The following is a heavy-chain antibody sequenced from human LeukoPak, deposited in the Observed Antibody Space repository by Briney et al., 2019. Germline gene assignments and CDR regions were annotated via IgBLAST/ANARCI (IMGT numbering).Heavy chain of an antibody. CDR1: GGSISSSSYY. CDR3: ATLTIAVAGTRDWFDP. V-gene: IGHV4-39*01. J-gene: IGHJ5*02. Sequence: PETLSLTCTVSGGSISSSSYYWGWIRQPPGKGLEWIGSIYYSGSTYYNPSLKSRVTISVDTSKNQFSLKLSSVTAADMAVYYCATLTIAVAGTRDWFDPWGQGTLVTVSS. CDR2: IYYSGST. D-gene: IGHD6-19*01.